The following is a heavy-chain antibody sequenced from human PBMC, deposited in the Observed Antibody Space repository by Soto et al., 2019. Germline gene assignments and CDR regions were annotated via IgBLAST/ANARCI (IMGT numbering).Heavy chain of an antibody. V-gene: IGHV3-21*02. CDR3: ARDLCELCAT. CDR2: ISSSSSYI. Sequence: EVQLVESGGGLVKPGGSLRLSCAGSGFTFSTYSMTWVRQAPGKGLEWVASISSSSSYIYQPDSLKGRFTISRDNAQHTMFLRMASLSAEDTAGYYCARDLCELCATWGQGTLVTVSS. J-gene: IGHJ5*02. CDR1: GFTFSTYS. D-gene: IGHD2-8*01.